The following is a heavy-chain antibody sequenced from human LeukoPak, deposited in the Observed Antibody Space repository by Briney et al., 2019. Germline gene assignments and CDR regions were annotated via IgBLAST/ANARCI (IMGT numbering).Heavy chain of an antibody. CDR2: ISSSGRNK. CDR3: ARDGYDSSWYHFDY. J-gene: IGHJ4*02. V-gene: IGHV3-48*03. Sequence: GGSLRLSCVASGFTFSYYEMKWVRQAPGKGLEWVSYISSSGRNKYYADSVKGRFTISRDNAKNSLYLQMNSLRAEDTAVYYCARDGYDSSWYHFDYWGQGILVTVSS. D-gene: IGHD6-13*01. CDR1: GFTFSYYE.